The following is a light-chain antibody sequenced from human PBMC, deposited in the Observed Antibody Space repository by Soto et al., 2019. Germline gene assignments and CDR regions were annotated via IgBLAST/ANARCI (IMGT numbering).Light chain of an antibody. J-gene: IGKJ1*01. V-gene: IGKV1-6*01. CDR2: ATS. CDR1: QDIRTE. Sequence: AIQMTQSPSSLSASVGDRVTITCRAGQDIRTELGWYQQKPGNAPKLLIYATSILQSGVPSRFSGIGSGTDFTLTISSLQPEYFATYYCIQDYSYPRTFGQGTKLDIK. CDR3: IQDYSYPRT.